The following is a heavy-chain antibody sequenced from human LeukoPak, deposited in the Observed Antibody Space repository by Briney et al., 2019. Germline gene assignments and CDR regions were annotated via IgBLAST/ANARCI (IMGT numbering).Heavy chain of an antibody. D-gene: IGHD2-21*02. J-gene: IGHJ4*02. V-gene: IGHV3-73*01. Sequence: GGSLRLSCAASGVTFSGSGVHWVRQASGKGLEWVGRIRSKANSYATAFPASVKGRFTISRDDSKNTAYLQMNSLKTEDTAVYYCAILWAYCGGDCSHRIDYWGQGTLVTVSS. CDR1: GVTFSGSG. CDR3: AILWAYCGGDCSHRIDY. CDR2: IRSKANSYAT.